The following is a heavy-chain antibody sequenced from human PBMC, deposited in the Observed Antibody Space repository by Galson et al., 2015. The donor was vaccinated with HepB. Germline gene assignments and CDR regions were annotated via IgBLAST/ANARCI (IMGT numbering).Heavy chain of an antibody. CDR2: IEQDGTEK. D-gene: IGHD4/OR15-4a*01. Sequence: SLRLSCAASGFTFNSYWMTWVRQAPEKGLEWVANIEQDGTEKYYGDSVKGRFTISRDNAKNSLSLQMNSLRAEDTAVYYCARDQDPGARPLWYFDLWGRGTLVTVSS. CDR3: ARDQDPGARPLWYFDL. CDR1: GFTFNSYW. J-gene: IGHJ2*01. V-gene: IGHV3-7*01.